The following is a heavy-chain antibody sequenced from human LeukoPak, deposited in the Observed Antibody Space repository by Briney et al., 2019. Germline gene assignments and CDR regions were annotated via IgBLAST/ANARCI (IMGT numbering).Heavy chain of an antibody. CDR3: ARGRNTMVRGVSRRYNWFDP. V-gene: IGHV4-34*01. Sequence: SETLSLTCAVYGGSFSGYYWSWIRQPPGKGLEWVGEINHSGSTNYNPSLKSPVTISVDTSKNQFSLKLSSVTAADTAVYYCARGRNTMVRGVSRRYNWFDPWGQGTLVTVSS. D-gene: IGHD3-10*01. CDR2: INHSGST. J-gene: IGHJ5*02. CDR1: GGSFSGYY.